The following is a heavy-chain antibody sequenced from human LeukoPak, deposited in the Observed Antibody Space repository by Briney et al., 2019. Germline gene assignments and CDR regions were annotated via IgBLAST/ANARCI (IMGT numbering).Heavy chain of an antibody. J-gene: IGHJ4*02. Sequence: SETLSLTCTLSGGSISSGDYYWSWIRQPPGRGLEWIGYIYYSGSTYYNPSLKSRVTISVDTSKNQFSLKLSSVTAADTAVYYCARDRYGDYPFDYWGQGTLVTLSS. CDR2: IYYSGST. V-gene: IGHV4-30-4*01. CDR1: GGSISSGDYY. CDR3: ARDRYGDYPFDY. D-gene: IGHD4-17*01.